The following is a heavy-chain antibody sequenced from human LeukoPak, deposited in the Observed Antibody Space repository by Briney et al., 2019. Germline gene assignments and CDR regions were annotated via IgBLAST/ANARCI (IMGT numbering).Heavy chain of an antibody. V-gene: IGHV3-7*01. D-gene: IGHD5-24*01. CDR1: GFTFSSYA. J-gene: IGHJ4*02. CDR2: IRQGGSEK. CDR3: ARVIDGALIDY. Sequence: GGSLRLSCAASGFTFSSYAMSWVRQAPGKGLEWVANIRQGGSEKYYVDSVKGRFTISRDNAKNSLYLQMNTLRDDDTAVYYCARVIDGALIDYWGQGTLVTVSS.